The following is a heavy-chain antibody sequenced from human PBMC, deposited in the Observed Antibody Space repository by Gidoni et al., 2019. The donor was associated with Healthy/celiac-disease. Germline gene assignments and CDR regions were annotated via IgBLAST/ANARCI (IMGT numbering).Heavy chain of an antibody. Sequence: QVQLVQSGAEVKKPGASVKVSCKASGYTFNGYYMHWVRQAPGQGLEWMGWINPNSGGTNYAQKFQGRVTMTRDTSISTAYMELSRLRSDDTAVYYCARGGSITMVRGVAHDYWGQGTLVTVSS. CDR3: ARGGSITMVRGVAHDY. CDR1: GYTFNGYY. V-gene: IGHV1-2*02. J-gene: IGHJ4*02. D-gene: IGHD3-10*01. CDR2: INPNSGGT.